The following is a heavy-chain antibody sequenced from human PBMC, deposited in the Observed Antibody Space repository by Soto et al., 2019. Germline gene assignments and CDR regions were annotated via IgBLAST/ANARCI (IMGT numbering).Heavy chain of an antibody. D-gene: IGHD1-20*01. Sequence: VASVKVSCKASGYTFTSYYMHWVRQAPGQGLEWMGIINPSGGSTSYAQKFQGRVTMTRDTSTSTVYMELSSLRSEDTAVYYCARDGREINGKLDGMDVWGQGTTVTVSS. CDR1: GYTFTSYY. V-gene: IGHV1-46*01. CDR3: ARDGREINGKLDGMDV. J-gene: IGHJ6*02. CDR2: INPSGGST.